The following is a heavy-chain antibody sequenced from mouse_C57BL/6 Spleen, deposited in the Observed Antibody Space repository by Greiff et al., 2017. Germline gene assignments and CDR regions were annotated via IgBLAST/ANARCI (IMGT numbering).Heavy chain of an antibody. J-gene: IGHJ2*01. CDR2: IYPRGGNT. Sequence: QVQLQQSGAELARPGASVKLSCNASGYTFTSYGISWVKQRTGQGLEWIGEIYPRGGNTYYNEKFKGKATLTADKSSSTAYMELRSLTSEDSAVYYCARARSDYWGQGTTLTVSA. CDR3: ARARSDY. V-gene: IGHV1-81*01. CDR1: GYTFTSYG.